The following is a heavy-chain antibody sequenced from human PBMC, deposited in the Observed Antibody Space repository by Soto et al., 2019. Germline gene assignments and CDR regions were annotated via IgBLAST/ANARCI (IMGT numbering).Heavy chain of an antibody. CDR3: ARDQDVDTAMLGYYYYGMDV. D-gene: IGHD5-18*01. Sequence: SETLSLTCTVSGGSISSGGYYWSWIRQHPGKGLEWIGYIYYSGSTYYNPSLKSRVTISVDTSKNQFSLKLSSVTAADTAVYYCARDQDVDTAMLGYYYYGMDVWGQGTTVTVSS. CDR2: IYYSGST. V-gene: IGHV4-31*03. J-gene: IGHJ6*02. CDR1: GGSISSGGYY.